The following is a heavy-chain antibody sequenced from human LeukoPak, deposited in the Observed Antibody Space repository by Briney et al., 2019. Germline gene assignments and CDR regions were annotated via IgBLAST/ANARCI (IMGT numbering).Heavy chain of an antibody. V-gene: IGHV3-30*03. D-gene: IGHD3-22*01. Sequence: QPGGSLRLSCAASGFTFSSYWMSWVRQAPGKVLEWMAVISHDGNIKYHADSMKDRFTISRDNSRNTLYLQMNNLRPEDTAVYSCARAKYYDSRGYSVREAYDIWGQGTMVTVSS. CDR1: GFTFSSYW. J-gene: IGHJ3*02. CDR3: ARAKYYDSRGYSVREAYDI. CDR2: ISHDGNIK.